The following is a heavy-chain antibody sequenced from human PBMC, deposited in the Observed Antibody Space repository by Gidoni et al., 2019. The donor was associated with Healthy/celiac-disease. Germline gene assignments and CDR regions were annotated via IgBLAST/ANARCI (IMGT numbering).Heavy chain of an antibody. CDR2: ISSSGSTI. V-gene: IGHV3-11*01. CDR1: VFTFSDYY. Sequence: QVQLVESGGGLVKPGGSLRLSCAASVFTFSDYYMGWIRQAPGKGLEWVSYISSSGSTIYYADSVKGRFTISRDNAKNSLYLQMNSLRAEDTAVYYCARDLYYYDSSGYPAGYWGQGTLVTVSS. CDR3: ARDLYYYDSSGYPAGY. J-gene: IGHJ4*02. D-gene: IGHD3-22*01.